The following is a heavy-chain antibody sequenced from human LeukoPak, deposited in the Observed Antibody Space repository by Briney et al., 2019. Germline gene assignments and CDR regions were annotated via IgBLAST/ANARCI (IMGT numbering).Heavy chain of an antibody. CDR1: GFTFSSYA. CDR3: ARGPSGYHNT. CDR2: ISGSGGST. J-gene: IGHJ4*02. V-gene: IGHV3-23*01. Sequence: GGCLRLSCAASGFTFSSYAMSWVRQAPGKGLEWVSAISGSGGSTYYADSVKGRFTISRDNSKNTLYLQMNSLRAEDTAVYYCARGPSGYHNTGGQGTLVTVSS. D-gene: IGHD5-12*01.